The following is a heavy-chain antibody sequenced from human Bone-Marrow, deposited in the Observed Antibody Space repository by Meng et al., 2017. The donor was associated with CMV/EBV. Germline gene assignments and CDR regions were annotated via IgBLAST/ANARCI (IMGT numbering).Heavy chain of an antibody. D-gene: IGHD1-26*01. Sequence: DSVKVSCNASGYTFTSYDINWVRQATGQGLEWMGWMNPNSGNTGYAQKFQGRITMTRNTSISTAYMELSSLRSEDTAVYYCARGKVLDRGSYTFDYWGQGTLVTVSS. CDR3: ARGKVLDRGSYTFDY. CDR2: MNPNSGNT. V-gene: IGHV1-8*01. CDR1: GYTFTSYD. J-gene: IGHJ4*02.